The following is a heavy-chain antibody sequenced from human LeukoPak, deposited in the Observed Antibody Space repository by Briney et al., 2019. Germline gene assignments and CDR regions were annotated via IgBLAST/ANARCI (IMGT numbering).Heavy chain of an antibody. CDR1: GFTVSSNY. CDR3: TTPNLYYDILTGPIRVDY. V-gene: IGHV3-53*01. J-gene: IGHJ4*02. CDR2: IYSGGST. Sequence: GGSLRLSCAASGFTVSSNYMSWVRQAPGKGLEWVSVIYSGGSTYYADSVKGRFTISRDNSKNTLYLQMNSLKTEDTAVYYCTTPNLYYDILTGPIRVDYWGQGTLVTVSS. D-gene: IGHD3-9*01.